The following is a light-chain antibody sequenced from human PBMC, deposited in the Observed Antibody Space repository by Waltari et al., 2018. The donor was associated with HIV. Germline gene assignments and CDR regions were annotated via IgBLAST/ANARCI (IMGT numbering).Light chain of an antibody. CDR2: KSS. Sequence: IQITQSPSVLSASVGDRVTITCRASQNVDSWLAWYQQRPGRAPKLLIYKSSTLEYGVPARFTGSGSGTNFTLTINSLHPDDFGTYYCQQYNSDFYTFGLGTRLDLK. J-gene: IGKJ2*01. CDR1: QNVDSW. CDR3: QQYNSDFYT. V-gene: IGKV1-5*03.